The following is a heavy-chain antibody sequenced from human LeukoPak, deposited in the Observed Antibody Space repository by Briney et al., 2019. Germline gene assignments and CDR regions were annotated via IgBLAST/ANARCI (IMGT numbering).Heavy chain of an antibody. CDR1: RFTFSSYW. D-gene: IGHD3-3*01. CDR2: IKRDGSEK. J-gene: IGHJ3*02. CDR3: ARVSSFGVVSTENTDAFGI. V-gene: IGHV3-7*05. Sequence: GGSLRLSCAASRFTFSSYWMSWVRQAPGKGLEWVANIKRDGSEKYYVDSVKGRFTISRDNAKNSLYLQMNSLRAEDTAVYYCARVSSFGVVSTENTDAFGIWGQGTMVTVSS.